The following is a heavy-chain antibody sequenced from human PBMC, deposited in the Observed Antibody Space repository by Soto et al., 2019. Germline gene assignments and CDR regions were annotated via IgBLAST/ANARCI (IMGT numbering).Heavy chain of an antibody. CDR3: ARDAWTNWCDP. CDR2: IITMFGTA. V-gene: IGHV1-69*06. J-gene: IGHJ5*02. Sequence: QVQLVQSGAEVKKPGSSVKVSCKASGGTFSNYAISWMRQAPGQGFEWMGGIITMFGTANYAQKFQGRVTITADRSTSTTYMELSSLTSEDTAVYYCARDAWTNWCDPWGQGTLVTVSS. CDR1: GGTFSNYA. D-gene: IGHD5-12*01.